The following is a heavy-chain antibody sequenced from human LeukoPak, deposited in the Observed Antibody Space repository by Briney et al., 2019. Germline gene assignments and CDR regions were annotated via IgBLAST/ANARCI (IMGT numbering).Heavy chain of an antibody. CDR2: IYSGGST. CDR3: ARDRGSYAWDY. J-gene: IGHJ4*02. V-gene: IGHV3-66*02. CDR1: GFTVSSNY. D-gene: IGHD5-12*01. Sequence: GGSLRLSCAASGFTVSSNYMNWVRQAPGKGLEWVSVIYSGGSTYYADSVKGRFTISRDNSKNTLYLQMNSLRPEDTAVYYCARDRGSYAWDYWGQGTMVTVSS.